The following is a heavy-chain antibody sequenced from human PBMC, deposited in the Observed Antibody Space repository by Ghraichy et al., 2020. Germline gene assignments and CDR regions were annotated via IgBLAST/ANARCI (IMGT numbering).Heavy chain of an antibody. J-gene: IGHJ4*02. Sequence: ASVKVSCKASGYTFTSYGISWVRQAPGQGLEWMGWISAYNGNTNYAQKLQGRVTMTTDTSTSTAYMELRSLRSDDTAVYYCARDSGGLWYYYGSGSWVYFDYWGQGTLVTVSS. V-gene: IGHV1-18*01. CDR1: GYTFTSYG. CDR2: ISAYNGNT. CDR3: ARDSGGLWYYYGSGSWVYFDY. D-gene: IGHD3-10*01.